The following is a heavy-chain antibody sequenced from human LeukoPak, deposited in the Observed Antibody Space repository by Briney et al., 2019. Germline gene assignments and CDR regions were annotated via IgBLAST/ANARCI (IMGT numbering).Heavy chain of an antibody. Sequence: GGSLRLSCAASGFTFDDYGMSWVRQAPGKGLEWVSGINWNGGSTGYADSVKGRFTISRDNAKNSLYLQMNSLRAEDMALYYCARGPYDSSGYHTHFDYWGQGTLVTVSS. J-gene: IGHJ4*02. CDR2: INWNGGST. V-gene: IGHV3-20*04. CDR3: ARGPYDSSGYHTHFDY. D-gene: IGHD3-22*01. CDR1: GFTFDDYG.